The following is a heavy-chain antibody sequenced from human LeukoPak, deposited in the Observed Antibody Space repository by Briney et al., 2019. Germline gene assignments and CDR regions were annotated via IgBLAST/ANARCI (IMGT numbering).Heavy chain of an antibody. Sequence: GGSLRLPCAASGFTFSSYGMSWVRQAPGKGLEWVSAISGGGGTTYYADSVKGRFTISRDNSKNTLYLQMNSLRAEDTAVYFCARGRVSSSTWYSTYYYYFYMDVWGKGTTVTVSS. CDR2: ISGGGGTT. V-gene: IGHV3-23*01. J-gene: IGHJ6*03. D-gene: IGHD1-1*01. CDR1: GFTFSSYG. CDR3: ARGRVSSSTWYSTYYYYFYMDV.